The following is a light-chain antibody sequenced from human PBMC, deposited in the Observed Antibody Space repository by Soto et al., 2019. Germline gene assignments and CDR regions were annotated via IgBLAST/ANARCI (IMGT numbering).Light chain of an antibody. J-gene: IGKJ4*01. CDR2: GAS. CDR3: PQYGVTPPTT. CDR1: HMVSSTY. Sequence: EIVFTQSPATLSLSPGEIATLSCRASHMVSSTYLAWFHQKAGQSPRLLIYGASTRASGIPDRFSGSGSGTDFTLPISGLEHEDFALYYCPQYGVTPPTTFGGGTKVDIK. V-gene: IGKV3-20*01.